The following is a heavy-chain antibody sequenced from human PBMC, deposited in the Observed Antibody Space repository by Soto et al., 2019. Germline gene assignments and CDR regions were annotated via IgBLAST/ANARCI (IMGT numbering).Heavy chain of an antibody. J-gene: IGHJ4*02. V-gene: IGHV4-59*01. CDR2: IYYSGST. CDR1: GGSISSYY. Sequence: QVQLQESGPGLVKPSETLSLTCTVSGGSISSYYWSWIRQPPGKGLEWIRYIYYSGSTNYNPSLKSRVTISVDTSKNQFSLKLSSVTAADTAVYYCARSQLYSSSWFDYWGQGTLVTVSS. CDR3: ARSQLYSSSWFDY. D-gene: IGHD6-13*01.